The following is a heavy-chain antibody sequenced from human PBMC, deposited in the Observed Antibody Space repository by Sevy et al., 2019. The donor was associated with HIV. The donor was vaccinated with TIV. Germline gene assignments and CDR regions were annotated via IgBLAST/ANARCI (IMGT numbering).Heavy chain of an antibody. CDR1: GYSFTSYW. V-gene: IGHV5-51*01. CDR3: ARLDPFYYGSGSYYRSPNWFDP. Sequence: GESLKISCKGSGYSFTSYWIGWVRQMPGKGLEWMGIIYPGDSDTRYSPSFQGQGTISADKSISTAYLQWSSLKASDTAMDYFARLDPFYYGSGSYYRSPNWFDPWGQGTLVTVSS. J-gene: IGHJ5*02. CDR2: IYPGDSDT. D-gene: IGHD3-10*01.